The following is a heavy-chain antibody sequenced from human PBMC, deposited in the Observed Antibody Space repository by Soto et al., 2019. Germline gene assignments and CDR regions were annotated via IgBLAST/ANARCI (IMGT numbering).Heavy chain of an antibody. Sequence: LRLSCAASGFTFSAHYMDWVRQAPGKGLEWVARTRNKANSYTTEYAASVKGRFTISRDDSKNSLYLQMNSLKTEDTAMYYCVRASITATPYYFDYWGQGTLVTVSS. CDR1: GFTFSAHY. CDR2: TRNKANSYTT. J-gene: IGHJ4*02. CDR3: VRASITATPYYFDY. D-gene: IGHD1-20*01. V-gene: IGHV3-72*01.